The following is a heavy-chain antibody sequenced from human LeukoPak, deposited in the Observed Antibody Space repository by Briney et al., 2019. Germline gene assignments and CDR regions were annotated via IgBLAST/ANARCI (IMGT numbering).Heavy chain of an antibody. CDR1: IRSVGTYY. CDR3: ARAGYSYGTGYYFDY. Sequence: SQTLSLTYPLSIRSVGTYYCTCIRQPPGKGLEWIGFVYYTGATNYNPSLRGRVTISLDTSKNQFSLQLNSVTAADTAVYYCARAGYSYGTGYYFDYWGQGTLVTVSS. D-gene: IGHD5-18*01. J-gene: IGHJ4*02. V-gene: IGHV4-59*02. CDR2: VYYTGAT.